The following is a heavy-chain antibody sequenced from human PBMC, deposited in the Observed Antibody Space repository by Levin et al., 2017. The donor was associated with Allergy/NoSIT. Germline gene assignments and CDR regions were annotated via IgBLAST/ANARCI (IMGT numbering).Heavy chain of an antibody. J-gene: IGHJ4*02. V-gene: IGHV4-4*02. CDR1: GGSISSSNW. CDR3: AREKGYKNFYFDY. Sequence: PSETLSLTCAVSGGSISSSNWWSWVRQPPGKGLEWIGEIYHSGSTNYNPSLKSRVTISVDKSKNQFSLKLSSVTAADTAVYYCAREKGYKNFYFDYWGQGTLVTVSS. D-gene: IGHD1-14*01. CDR2: IYHSGST.